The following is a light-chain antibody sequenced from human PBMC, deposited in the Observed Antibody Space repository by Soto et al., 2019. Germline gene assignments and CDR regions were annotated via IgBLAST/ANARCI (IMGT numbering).Light chain of an antibody. J-gene: IGKJ1*01. CDR3: QQYNSYSPPWT. Sequence: DIQMTQSPSTLSASVGDRVTITCRASQSISSWLVWYQQKPGKAPKLLIYKASSIESGVPSRFSGSGSGTEFTLTISSLQPDDFATYYCQQYNSYSPPWTFGQGTKVEIK. V-gene: IGKV1-5*03. CDR1: QSISSW. CDR2: KAS.